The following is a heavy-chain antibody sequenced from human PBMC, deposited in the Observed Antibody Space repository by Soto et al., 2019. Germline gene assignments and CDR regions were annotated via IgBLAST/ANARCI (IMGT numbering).Heavy chain of an antibody. CDR3: AKIPIASAWLDFDY. V-gene: IGHV3-23*01. J-gene: IGHJ4*02. CDR2: ISGSGGT. Sequence: GGSLRLSCAASGFTFSTYAMSWVRQAPGKGLEWVSGISGSGGTYYAGSVKGRFTISRDNSKNTLYLQMNSLRVEDTALYYCAKIPIASAWLDFDYWGQGTLVTVSS. D-gene: IGHD6-19*01. CDR1: GFTFSTYA.